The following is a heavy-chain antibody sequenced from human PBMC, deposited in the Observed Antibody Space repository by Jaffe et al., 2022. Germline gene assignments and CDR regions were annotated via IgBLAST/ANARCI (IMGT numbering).Heavy chain of an antibody. CDR3: ARDGSGSYFLNYWFDP. Sequence: QVQLVQSGAEVKKPGASVKVSCKASGYTFTSYAMHWVRQAPGQRLEWMGWINAGNGNTKYSQKFQGRVTITRDTSASTAYMELSSLRSEDTAVYYCARDGSGSYFLNYWFDPWGQGTLVTVSS. CDR2: INAGNGNT. D-gene: IGHD3-10*01. J-gene: IGHJ5*02. V-gene: IGHV1-3*01. CDR1: GYTFTSYA.